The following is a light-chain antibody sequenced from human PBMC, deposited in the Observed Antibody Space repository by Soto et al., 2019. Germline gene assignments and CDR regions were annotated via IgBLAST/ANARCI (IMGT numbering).Light chain of an antibody. Sequence: IQLTQSPSSLSASVGDRVTITCRASPAIASFLAWYQQKPGTAPKLLIYGASTLQSGVPSRFSGSRSGTDYTLTIASLQPEDFATYYCQKYNSAPLTFGGGTKVDIK. CDR3: QKYNSAPLT. CDR1: PAIASF. V-gene: IGKV1-9*01. CDR2: GAS. J-gene: IGKJ4*01.